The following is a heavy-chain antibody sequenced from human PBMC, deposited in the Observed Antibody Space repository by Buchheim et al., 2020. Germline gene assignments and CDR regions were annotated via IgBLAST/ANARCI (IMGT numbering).Heavy chain of an antibody. J-gene: IGHJ4*02. V-gene: IGHV4-30-4*01. CDR2: IYYSGST. D-gene: IGHD2-2*01. CDR3: ARLDIVVVPAAEVFGGYFDY. CDR1: GGSISSGDYY. Sequence: QVQLQESGPGLVKPSQTLSLTCTVSGGSISSGDYYWSWIRQPPGKGLEWIGYIYYSGSTYYNPSLKSRVTISGEPSKHQFSLKLSSVTAADTAVYYCARLDIVVVPAAEVFGGYFDYWGQGTL.